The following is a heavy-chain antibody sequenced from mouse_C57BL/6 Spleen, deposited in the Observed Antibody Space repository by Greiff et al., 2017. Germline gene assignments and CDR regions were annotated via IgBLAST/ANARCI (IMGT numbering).Heavy chain of an antibody. CDR1: GYTFTSYW. CDR2: IDPSDSYT. D-gene: IGHD1-1*01. J-gene: IGHJ4*01. CDR3: SRCFGSPYAMDY. Sequence: QVQLQQSGAELVMPGASVKLSCKASGYTFTSYWMHWVKQRPGQGLEWIGEIDPSDSYTNYNQKFKGKSTLTVDKSSSTAYMQLSSLTSEDSAVYYCSRCFGSPYAMDYWGQGTSVTVSS. V-gene: IGHV1-69*01.